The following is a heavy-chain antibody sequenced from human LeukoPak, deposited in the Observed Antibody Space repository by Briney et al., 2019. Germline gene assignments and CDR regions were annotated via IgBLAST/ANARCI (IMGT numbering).Heavy chain of an antibody. V-gene: IGHV1-2*02. CDR1: GYTFTGYY. CDR2: INPNSGGT. D-gene: IGHD3-10*01. CDR3: ARVPIPPDFTMVRGVNYYYYYMDV. Sequence: AASVKVSCKASGYTFTGYYMHWVRQAPGQGLEWMGWINPNSGGTNYAQKFQGRVTMTRDTSISTAYMELSRLRSDDTAVYYCARVPIPPDFTMVRGVNYYYYYMDVWGKGTTVTISS. J-gene: IGHJ6*03.